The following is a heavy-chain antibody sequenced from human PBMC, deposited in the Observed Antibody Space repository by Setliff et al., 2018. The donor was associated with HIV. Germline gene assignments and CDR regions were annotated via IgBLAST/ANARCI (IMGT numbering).Heavy chain of an antibody. CDR3: AFDSRGYFSDPLDS. D-gene: IGHD3-22*01. CDR1: GFTFSSYW. J-gene: IGHJ4*02. Sequence: PGGSLRLSCAASGFTFSSYWMHWVRQAPGKGLVWVSRINSDGSSTSYADSVKGRFTLSRDSSKNTLYLQMNNLSAEDTAVYYCAFDSRGYFSDPLDSWGQGTPVTVSS. V-gene: IGHV3-74*01. CDR2: INSDGSST.